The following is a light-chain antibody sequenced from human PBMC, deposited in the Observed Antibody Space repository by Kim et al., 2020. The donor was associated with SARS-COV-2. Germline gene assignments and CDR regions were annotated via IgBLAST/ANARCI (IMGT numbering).Light chain of an antibody. Sequence: PGDRSTLSSRASPSVTSTYVAWYQQKPGQAPRLLIYGTSTSAAGIPGRFSGSWSGTEYTLTINRLEPEDFAIYYCQQFGSSRTWTFGQGTKVDIK. J-gene: IGKJ1*01. CDR3: QQFGSSRTWT. CDR1: PSVTSTY. CDR2: GTS. V-gene: IGKV3-20*01.